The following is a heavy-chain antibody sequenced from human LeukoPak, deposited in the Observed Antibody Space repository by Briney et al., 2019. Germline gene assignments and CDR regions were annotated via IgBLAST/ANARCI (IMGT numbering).Heavy chain of an antibody. V-gene: IGHV3-21*05. CDR3: ARTLWPYDAFDI. J-gene: IGHJ3*02. Sequence: GGSLRLSCAASGFTVSSDSMTWVRQAPGKGLEWVSYISSSSDYINYADSVKGRFTISRDNAKNSLYLQMNSLRAGDTAVYYCARTLWPYDAFDIWGQGTMVSVCS. CDR2: ISSSSDYI. CDR1: GFTVSSDS. D-gene: IGHD3-16*01.